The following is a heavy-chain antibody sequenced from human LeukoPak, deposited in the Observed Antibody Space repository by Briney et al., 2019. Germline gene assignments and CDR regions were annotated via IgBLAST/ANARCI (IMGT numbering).Heavy chain of an antibody. D-gene: IGHD2-2*01. CDR2: ISYDGNHK. J-gene: IGHJ6*02. V-gene: IGHV3-30*18. Sequence: PGGSLRLSCAASGFTFSSYGMHGVRQAPGKGLEWVAAISYDGNHKYYADSVKGRFTISRDNSKSTLYLQMNSLRGEETAVYHCAKGRQYQLLSVGMDVWRQGTTVTVSS. CDR3: AKGRQYQLLSVGMDV. CDR1: GFTFSSYG.